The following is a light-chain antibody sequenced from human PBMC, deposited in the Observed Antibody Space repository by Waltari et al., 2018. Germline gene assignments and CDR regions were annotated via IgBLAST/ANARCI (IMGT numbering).Light chain of an antibody. CDR1: QSVSRT. CDR3: QKYGTLPAT. Sequence: EFVLTQSSGTLSFSPGERATLSCRASQSVSRTLAWYQQKPGQAPRLLIYDASTRATGIPDRFSGSGSGTDFSLTISRLEPEDFAVYYCQKYGTLPATFGQGTKVEIK. J-gene: IGKJ1*01. CDR2: DAS. V-gene: IGKV3-20*01.